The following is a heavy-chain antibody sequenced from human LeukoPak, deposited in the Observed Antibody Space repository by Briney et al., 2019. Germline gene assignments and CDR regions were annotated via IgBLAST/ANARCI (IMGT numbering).Heavy chain of an antibody. CDR2: IYTSGST. CDR3: ARELDPRPFYYYGSDYGQHDAFDI. J-gene: IGHJ3*02. CDR1: GGSISSYY. Sequence: SSETLSLTCTVSGGSISSYYWSWIRQPAGKGLEWIGRIYTSGSTNYNPSLKSRVTMSVDTSKNQFSLKLSSVTAADTAVYYCARELDPRPFYYYGSDYGQHDAFDIWGQGTMVTVSS. D-gene: IGHD3-10*01. V-gene: IGHV4-4*07.